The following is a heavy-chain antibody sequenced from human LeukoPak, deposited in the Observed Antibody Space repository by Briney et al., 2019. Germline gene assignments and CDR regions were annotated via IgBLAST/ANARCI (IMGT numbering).Heavy chain of an antibody. CDR2: ISASGGST. CDR3: AKDGASGSPLYYFDY. D-gene: IGHD3-10*01. CDR1: GFTFSSYW. V-gene: IGHV3-23*01. Sequence: GGSLRLSCAASGFTFSSYWMHWVRQAPGKGLEWVSAISASGGSTYYADSVKGRFTISRDISKNTLYLQMNSLRAEDTAVYYCAKDGASGSPLYYFDYWGQGTLVTVSS. J-gene: IGHJ4*02.